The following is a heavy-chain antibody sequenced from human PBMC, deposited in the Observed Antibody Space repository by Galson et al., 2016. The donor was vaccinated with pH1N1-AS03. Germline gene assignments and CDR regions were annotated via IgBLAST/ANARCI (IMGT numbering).Heavy chain of an antibody. Sequence: SLRLSCATSGFTFTDFAARVRQAPGRGLEWVSATSSSGGSTYYAESVKGRFTISRDYSKNTVDLQMNSLRAEDTAVYYCAKDRNDYRLHYFSGSDVWGQGTTVIVSS. CDR2: TSSSGGST. CDR3: AKDRNDYRLHYFSGSDV. CDR1: GFTFTDFA. J-gene: IGHJ6*02. V-gene: IGHV3-23*01. D-gene: IGHD1-1*01.